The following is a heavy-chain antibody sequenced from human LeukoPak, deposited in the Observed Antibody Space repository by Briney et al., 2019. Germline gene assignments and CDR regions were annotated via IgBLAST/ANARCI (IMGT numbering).Heavy chain of an antibody. D-gene: IGHD5-24*01. CDR1: GGSISSSTYY. CDR3: AAIRSATLNPFV. V-gene: IGHV4-39*01. Sequence: SETLSLTCTVSGGSISSSTYYWGWIRQPPGKGLEWIGSTYYSGSTYYNPSLKSRLTISVDTSKNQFSLKLSSVTAADTAVYYAAAIRSATLNPFVWGQGTLVTVSS. J-gene: IGHJ4*02. CDR2: TYYSGST.